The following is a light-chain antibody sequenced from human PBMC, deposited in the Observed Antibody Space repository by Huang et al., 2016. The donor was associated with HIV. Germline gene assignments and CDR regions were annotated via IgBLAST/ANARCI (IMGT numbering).Light chain of an antibody. CDR1: QSVYASSTSKDY. V-gene: IGKV4-1*01. CDR3: QQYYSLPQT. CDR2: WAA. Sequence: DIIMSQSPESLTVSLGERATLNCRSSQSVYASSTSKDYMAWFQQKPGQPPKLLLFWAASREVRVPDRFSGSGSGTHFTLTIANLQPEDAAIYYCQQYYSLPQTFAQGTRV. J-gene: IGKJ1*01.